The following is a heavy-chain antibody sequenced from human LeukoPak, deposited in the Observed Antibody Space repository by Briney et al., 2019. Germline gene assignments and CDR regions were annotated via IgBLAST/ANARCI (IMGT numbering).Heavy chain of an antibody. CDR3: ARDLGRWSHYFDY. J-gene: IGHJ4*02. Sequence: PTETLSLTCTVSGGSIGSSSYYWGWIRQPPGKGLEWIGSIYYSGSTYYNPSLKSRVTISVDTSKNQFSLKLSSVTAADTAVYYCARDLGRWSHYFDYWGQGTLVTVSS. CDR1: GGSIGSSSYY. V-gene: IGHV4-39*07. D-gene: IGHD4-23*01. CDR2: IYYSGST.